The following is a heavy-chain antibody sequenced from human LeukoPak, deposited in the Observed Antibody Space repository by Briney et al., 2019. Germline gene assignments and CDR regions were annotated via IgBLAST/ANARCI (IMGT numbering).Heavy chain of an antibody. D-gene: IGHD4-11*01. V-gene: IGHV3-21*01. CDR1: AFTFSSYS. Sequence: GGSLRLSCAASAFTFSSYSMNWVRQAPGKGLEWVSSISSSGSYIYYADSVKGRFTISRDNARNSLYLQMNSLRAEDTAVYYCARGYSNYGYAFDIWGQGTMVTVSS. CDR2: ISSSGSYI. CDR3: ARGYSNYGYAFDI. J-gene: IGHJ3*02.